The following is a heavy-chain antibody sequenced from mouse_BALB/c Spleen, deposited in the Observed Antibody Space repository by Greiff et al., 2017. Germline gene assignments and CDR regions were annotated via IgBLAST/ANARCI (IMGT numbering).Heavy chain of an antibody. V-gene: IGHV14-3*02. CDR2: IDPANGNT. D-gene: IGHD2-4*01. CDR1: GFNIKDTY. CDR3: APTMITTMDY. J-gene: IGHJ4*01. Sequence: VQLQQSGAELVKPGASVKLSCTASGFNIKDTYMHWVKQRPEQGLEWIGRIDPANGNTKYDPKFQGKATITADTSSNTAYLQLSSLTSEDTAVYYCAPTMITTMDYWGQGTSVTVSS.